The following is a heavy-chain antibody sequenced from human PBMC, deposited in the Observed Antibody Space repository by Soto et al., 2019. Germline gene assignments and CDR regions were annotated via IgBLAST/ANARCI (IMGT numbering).Heavy chain of an antibody. CDR2: ISAYNGNT. Sequence: GASVKVSCKASGYTFTSYGISWVRQAPGQGLEWMGWISAYNGNTNYVQKLQGRVTMTTDTSTSTAYMELRSLRSDDTAVYYCARDYGDYVKTNWFDPWGQGTLVTVSS. CDR3: ARDYGDYVKTNWFDP. CDR1: GYTFTSYG. D-gene: IGHD4-17*01. V-gene: IGHV1-18*01. J-gene: IGHJ5*02.